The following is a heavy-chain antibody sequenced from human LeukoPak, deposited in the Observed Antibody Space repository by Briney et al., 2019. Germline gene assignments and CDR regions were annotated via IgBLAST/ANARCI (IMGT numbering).Heavy chain of an antibody. CDR1: GFTFSSYA. CDR3: ARATFLPTAGDLHSNY. V-gene: IGHV3-7*01. D-gene: IGHD2/OR15-2a*01. J-gene: IGHJ4*02. Sequence: QAGGSLRLSCAASGFTFSSYAMTWVRQAPVKELGRMANIKQDGGEKYYVDYVKGRFNISRDNAKTSMFLQMNSLRGEDTALYYCARATFLPTAGDLHSNYWGQGTLVTVSS. CDR2: IKQDGGEK.